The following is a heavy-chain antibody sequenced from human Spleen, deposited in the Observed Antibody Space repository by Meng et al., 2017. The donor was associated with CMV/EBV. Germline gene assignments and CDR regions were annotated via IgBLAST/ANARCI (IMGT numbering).Heavy chain of an antibody. CDR1: GFTFSSFS. CDR3: AREGWDHYYFDF. V-gene: IGHV3-30*04. J-gene: IGHJ4*02. D-gene: IGHD1-26*01. Sequence: SCSASGFTFSSFSIHWVRQAPGKGLEWVAVISYDGSNKHYTDSVEGRFSISRDNSKNTLYLQMNSLRAEDTAVYYCAREGWDHYYFDFWGQGTLVTVSS. CDR2: ISYDGSNK.